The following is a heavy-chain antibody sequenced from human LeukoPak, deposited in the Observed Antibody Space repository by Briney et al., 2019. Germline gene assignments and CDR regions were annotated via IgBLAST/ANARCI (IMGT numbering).Heavy chain of an antibody. V-gene: IGHV4-34*01. CDR2: INHSGST. CDR3: ARGGFLLRYNPKYCSGGSCYPNAFDI. Sequence: SETLSLTCAVYGGSFSGYYWSWIRQPPGRGLEWIGEINHSGSTNYNPSLKSRVTISVDTSKNQFSLKLSSVTAADTAVYYCARGGFLLRYNPKYCSGGSCYPNAFDIWGQGTMVTVSS. J-gene: IGHJ3*02. D-gene: IGHD2-15*01. CDR1: GGSFSGYY.